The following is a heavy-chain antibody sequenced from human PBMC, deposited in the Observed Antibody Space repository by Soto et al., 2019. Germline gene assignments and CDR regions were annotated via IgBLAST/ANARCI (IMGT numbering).Heavy chain of an antibody. V-gene: IGHV4-59*01. CDR1: GGSISSYY. CDR3: ARVPGYSYGFFDY. Sequence: QVQLQESGPGLVKPSETLSLTCTVSGGSISSYYWSWIRQPPGKGLEWIGYIYYSGSTNYNPSLKSLVTISVDTSKTQFSLKLSSVTAADTAVYYCARVPGYSYGFFDYWGQGTLVTVSS. CDR2: IYYSGST. J-gene: IGHJ4*02. D-gene: IGHD5-18*01.